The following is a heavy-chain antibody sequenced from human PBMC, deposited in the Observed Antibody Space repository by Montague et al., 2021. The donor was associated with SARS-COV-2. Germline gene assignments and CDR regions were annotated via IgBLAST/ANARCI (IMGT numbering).Heavy chain of an antibody. CDR1: GGSISSSNYY. J-gene: IGHJ3*02. D-gene: IGHD5-12*01. CDR2: IYDGGST. Sequence: SETLSLTCTVSGGSISSSNYYWDWIRQPPGKGLEWIGSIYDGGSTYYNPSLKSRVTISVDTSKNHFSLKLSSVTAADTAVYYCARRGRKLLPVATTIGGFDIWGQGTMVTVFS. V-gene: IGHV4-39*02. CDR3: ARRGRKLLPVATTIGGFDI.